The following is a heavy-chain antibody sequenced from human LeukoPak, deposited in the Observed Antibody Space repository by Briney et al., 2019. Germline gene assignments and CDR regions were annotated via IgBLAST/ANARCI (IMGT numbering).Heavy chain of an antibody. D-gene: IGHD3-16*01. V-gene: IGHV3-30*03. Sequence: PGGSLRLSCAASGFTFSSYGMHWVRQAPGEGLEWVAVISYDGSDKYYADSVKGRFTISRDNSKNTLYLQMNSLRAEDTAVHYCARASLGDLFYSDFWGQGTLVTVSS. CDR2: ISYDGSDK. CDR1: GFTFSSYG. CDR3: ARASLGDLFYSDF. J-gene: IGHJ4*02.